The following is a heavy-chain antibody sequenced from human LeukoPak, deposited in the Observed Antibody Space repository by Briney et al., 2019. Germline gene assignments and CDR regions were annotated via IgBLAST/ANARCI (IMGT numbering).Heavy chain of an antibody. CDR3: ASIQSYYFGLDV. J-gene: IGHJ6*02. CDR2: INTSGST. V-gene: IGHV4-61*02. CDR1: GGSISSGSYY. D-gene: IGHD4-11*01. Sequence: SETLSLTCTVSGGSISSGSYYWSWIRQPAGKGLEWIGRINTSGSTNYNPSLKSRVTISVDTSKNQFSLKLSSVTAADTAVYYSASIQSYYFGLDVWGQGTTVTVSS.